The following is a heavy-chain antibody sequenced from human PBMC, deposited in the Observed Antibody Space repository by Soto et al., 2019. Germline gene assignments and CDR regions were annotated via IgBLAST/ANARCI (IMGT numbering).Heavy chain of an antibody. CDR3: ARVLVGVKATYNWNGTEI. D-gene: IGHD1-1*01. Sequence: ASVKVSCKASGYTFISDDISWVRQATGQGLEWMGWMNPNSGNTGYAQKFQGRVTMTRNASISTAYMELTSLRSEDTAVYYCARVLVGVKATYNWNGTEIWGQGTMVTVSS. J-gene: IGHJ3*02. CDR1: GYTFISDD. V-gene: IGHV1-8*01. CDR2: MNPNSGNT.